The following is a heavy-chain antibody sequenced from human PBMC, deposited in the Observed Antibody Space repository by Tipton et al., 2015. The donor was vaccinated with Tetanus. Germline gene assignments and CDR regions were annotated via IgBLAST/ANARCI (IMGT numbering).Heavy chain of an antibody. V-gene: IGHV4-59*01. J-gene: IGHJ5*02. CDR2: IIYGGNA. Sequence: TLSLTCTVSGDSIRSYYLTWIRQPPGKGLQWIGNIIYGGNANYNPSLKSRVSISADSSKNQFSLNVSPVTAADTAVYSCAGGLVRWYEPWGRGTLVSVSS. D-gene: IGHD3-10*01. CDR3: AGGLVRWYEP. CDR1: GDSIRSYY.